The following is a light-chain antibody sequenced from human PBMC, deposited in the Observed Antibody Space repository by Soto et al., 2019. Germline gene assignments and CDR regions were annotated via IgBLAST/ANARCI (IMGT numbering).Light chain of an antibody. CDR1: QGISSY. Sequence: DIQLTQSPSFLSASVGDRVTITCRASQGISSYLAWYQQKPGNAPKLLIYAASTLQSGVPSRFSGSGSGTEFTLTISSLQPEDFAAYCCQQLNFFGGGTKVEIK. CDR2: AAS. V-gene: IGKV1-9*01. CDR3: QQLNF. J-gene: IGKJ4*01.